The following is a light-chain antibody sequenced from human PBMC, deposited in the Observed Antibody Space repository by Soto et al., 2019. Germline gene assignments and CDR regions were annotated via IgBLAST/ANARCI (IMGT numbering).Light chain of an antibody. CDR2: EVR. CDR1: SSDVGSYNS. V-gene: IGLV2-14*01. CDR3: SPYKTSTTQG. Sequence: QSALTQTASVSGSPVQSITISCTGTSSDVGSYNSVSWYHQHPGKAPKLLIYEVRNRPSGVSDRFSGSKSGKTASLTIFGLQAEEEPYYECSPYKTSTTQGFGGGSKLTV. J-gene: IGLJ2*01.